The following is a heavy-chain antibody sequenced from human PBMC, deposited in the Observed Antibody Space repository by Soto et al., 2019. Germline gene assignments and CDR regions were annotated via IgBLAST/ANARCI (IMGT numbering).Heavy chain of an antibody. CDR2: ISYDGSNK. V-gene: IGHV3-30*03. J-gene: IGHJ4*02. CDR1: GFTFSRYG. Sequence: HPGGSLRLSCEASGFTFSRYGMHWVRQAPGKGLEWVAVISYDGSNKYYADSVKGRFAISRDNSKNTLYVQMNSLRGEDTAVYYCARGLQSLFDYWGQGTLVTVSS. CDR3: ARGLQSLFDY.